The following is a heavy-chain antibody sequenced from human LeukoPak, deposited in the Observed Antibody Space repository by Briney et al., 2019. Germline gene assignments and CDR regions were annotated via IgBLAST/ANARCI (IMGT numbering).Heavy chain of an antibody. J-gene: IGHJ4*02. CDR2: ISSSGGST. D-gene: IGHD2-15*01. CDR1: GFTFSSHA. CDR3: ARSSSGGRSIYDY. V-gene: IGHV3-23*01. Sequence: PGGSLRLSCVASGFTFSSHAMSWVRRAQGWGWNWVSTISSSGGSTYYAGSVKGRFTISRDNSKNTLYLQMNSLRAEDTAVHYCARSSSGGRSIYDYWGQGTLVTASS.